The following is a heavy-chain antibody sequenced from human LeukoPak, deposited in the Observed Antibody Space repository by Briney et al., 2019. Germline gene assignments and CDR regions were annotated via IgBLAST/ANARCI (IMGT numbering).Heavy chain of an antibody. V-gene: IGHV1-18*01. Sequence: ASVKVSCKTFGYTFTNYGISWVRQAPGLGLEWMGWISAYNGKTNYAQKVQGRVTMTTDTSTSTAYMELRSLRFDDTAVYYCARGQSVRLLQTSSTYFKHVFAIWGQGSMVTVSS. CDR3: ARGQSVRLLQTSSTYFKHVFAI. D-gene: IGHD6-13*01. CDR1: GYTFTNYG. J-gene: IGHJ3*02. CDR2: ISAYNGKT.